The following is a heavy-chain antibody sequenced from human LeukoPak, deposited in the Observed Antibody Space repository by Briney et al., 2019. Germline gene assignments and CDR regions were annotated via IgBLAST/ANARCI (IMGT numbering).Heavy chain of an antibody. CDR1: GYTFTGAY. V-gene: IGHV1-2*02. CDR2: INPNSGGT. CDR3: ARATRDPFTHQFDY. Sequence: EASVKVSCKASGYTFTGAYIHWVRQAPGQGPEWMGWINPNSGGTNYAQKFQGRVTMTRDTSISTAYMELSRLRSDDTAVYYCARATRDPFTHQFDYWGQGTLVTVSS. J-gene: IGHJ4*02.